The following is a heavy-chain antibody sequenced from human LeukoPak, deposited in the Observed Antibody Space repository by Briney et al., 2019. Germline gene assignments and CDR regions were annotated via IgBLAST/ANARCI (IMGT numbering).Heavy chain of an antibody. CDR3: AREDTENDYVWGSYRYPFDY. CDR1: GGTFSSYA. CDR2: IIPIFGIA. J-gene: IGHJ4*02. Sequence: SVKVSCKASGGTFSSYAISWVRQAPGQGLEWMGRIIPIFGIANYAQKFRGRVTITADKSTSTAYMELSSLRSEDTAVYYCAREDTENDYVWGSYRYPFDYWGQGNLVTVSS. V-gene: IGHV1-69*04. D-gene: IGHD3-16*02.